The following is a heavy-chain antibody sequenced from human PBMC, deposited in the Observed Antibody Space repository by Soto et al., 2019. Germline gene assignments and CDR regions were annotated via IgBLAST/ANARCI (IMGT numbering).Heavy chain of an antibody. Sequence: QVQLVESGGGVVQPGRSLRLSCAASGFTFSNYGMHWVRQAPGKGLEWVGVISYDGTKKYYADFVKGRFTISRDNTKNTLHLQMNSLRAEDTALYYCAKDLLWFGELLYYYFDYWGQGTLVTVSS. CDR2: ISYDGTKK. CDR1: GFTFSNYG. CDR3: AKDLLWFGELLYYYFDY. D-gene: IGHD3-10*01. V-gene: IGHV3-30*18. J-gene: IGHJ4*02.